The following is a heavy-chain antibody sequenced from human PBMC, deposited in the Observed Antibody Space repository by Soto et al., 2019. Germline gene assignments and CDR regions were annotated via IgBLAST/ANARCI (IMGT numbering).Heavy chain of an antibody. CDR3: AINIAAAGWFDP. D-gene: IGHD6-13*01. J-gene: IGHJ5*01. CDR2: INPNSGGT. Sequence: ASVKVSCKASGYTFTGYYMHWVRQAPGQGLEWMGWINPNSGGTNYAQKFQGWVTMTRDTSISTAYMELRSLRSDDTAVYYCAINIAAAGWFDPWGQGTLVTVSS. CDR1: GYTFTGYY. V-gene: IGHV1-2*04.